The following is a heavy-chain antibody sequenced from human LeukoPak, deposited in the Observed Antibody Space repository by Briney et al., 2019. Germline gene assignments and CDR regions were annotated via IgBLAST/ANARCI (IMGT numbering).Heavy chain of an antibody. D-gene: IGHD2-15*01. CDR3: ARVGNCSGGSCYFDY. Sequence: GGSLRLSCAASGFNFSSYAMHWVRQAPGKGLEWVAVISYDGSNKYYADSVKGRFTISRDNSKNTLYLQMNSLRAEDTAVYYCARVGNCSGGSCYFDYWGQGTLVTVSS. CDR1: GFNFSSYA. CDR2: ISYDGSNK. J-gene: IGHJ4*02. V-gene: IGHV3-30-3*01.